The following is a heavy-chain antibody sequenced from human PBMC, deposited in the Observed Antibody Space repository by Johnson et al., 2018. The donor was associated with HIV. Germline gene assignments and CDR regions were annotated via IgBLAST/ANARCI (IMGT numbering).Heavy chain of an antibody. V-gene: IGHV3-7*05. Sequence: EVQLVESGGGLVQPGGSLRLSCAASGFTFSSYWMSWVRQAPGKGLEWVANIKQDGSEKYYVDSVKGRFTISRDNAKNSLYLQMNSLRAEDTAVYYCAKGVRWELRDAFDIWGQGTMVTVSS. J-gene: IGHJ3*02. CDR1: GFTFSSYW. CDR3: AKGVRWELRDAFDI. CDR2: IKQDGSEK. D-gene: IGHD1-26*01.